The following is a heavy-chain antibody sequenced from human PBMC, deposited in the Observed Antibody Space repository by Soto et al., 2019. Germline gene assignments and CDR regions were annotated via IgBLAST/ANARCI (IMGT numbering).Heavy chain of an antibody. J-gene: IGHJ5*02. CDR1: GFTFSSYS. V-gene: IGHV3-48*01. CDR3: AREDDYLNWFDP. D-gene: IGHD4-17*01. Sequence: EVQLVESGGGLVQPGGSLRLSCAASGFTFSSYSMNWVRQAPGKGLEWVSYISSSTIYYADSVKGRFTISRDNAKNSLYLQMNSLRAEDTAVYYCAREDDYLNWFDPWGQGTLVTVSS. CDR2: ISSSTI.